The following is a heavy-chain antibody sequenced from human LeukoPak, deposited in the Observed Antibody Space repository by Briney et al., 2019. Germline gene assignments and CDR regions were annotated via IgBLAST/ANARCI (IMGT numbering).Heavy chain of an antibody. V-gene: IGHV3-53*01. Sequence: GGSLRLSCAGSGFTVSSNYMSWVRQAPGKGLEWVSVIYSGGNTYYADSVKGRFTISRDNSKNTVYLQMNCLRVEDTAVYYCATETGSSALSFDYWGQGTLVTVSS. CDR2: IYSGGNT. CDR3: ATETGSSALSFDY. D-gene: IGHD3-10*01. J-gene: IGHJ4*02. CDR1: GFTVSSNY.